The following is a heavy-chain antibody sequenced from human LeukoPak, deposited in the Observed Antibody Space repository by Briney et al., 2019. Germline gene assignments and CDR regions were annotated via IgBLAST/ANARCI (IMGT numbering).Heavy chain of an antibody. J-gene: IGHJ5*02. Sequence: SVKVSCKASGGTFSSYAISWVRQAPGQGLEWMGGIIPIFGTANYAQKFQGRVTITADESTSIAYMELSSLRSEDTAVYYCARADYYDSSGYYGWFDPWGQGTLVTVSS. D-gene: IGHD3-22*01. CDR3: ARADYYDSSGYYGWFDP. CDR1: GGTFSSYA. V-gene: IGHV1-69*13. CDR2: IIPIFGTA.